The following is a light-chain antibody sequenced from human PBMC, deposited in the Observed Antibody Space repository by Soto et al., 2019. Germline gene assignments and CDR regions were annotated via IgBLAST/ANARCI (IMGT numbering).Light chain of an antibody. V-gene: IGLV2-14*01. CDR3: SSYTSSGTLVV. Sequence: QSALTQPASVSGSPGQSITISCTGTSSDIGVYKYVSWYQQHPGKAPKLMIFEVSNRPSGVSNRFSGSKSGNTASLTISGLQADDEADYYCSSYTSSGTLVVFGGGTKVTVL. CDR1: SSDIGVYKY. J-gene: IGLJ2*01. CDR2: EVS.